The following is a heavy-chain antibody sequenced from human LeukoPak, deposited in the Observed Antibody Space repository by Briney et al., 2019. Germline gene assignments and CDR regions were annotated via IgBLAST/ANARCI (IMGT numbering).Heavy chain of an antibody. D-gene: IGHD3-10*01. CDR1: GFTVSSSY. CDR2: LYSGGST. Sequence: GGSLRLSCEASGFTVSSSYMRWVRQAPGKGLEWVSVLYSGGSTDYADSVKGRFIVSRDSSKNTLYLQMNSLRAEDTAVYYCAREKYYGHDYYYYYMDVWGKGTTVAVSS. CDR3: AREKYYGHDYYYYYMDV. J-gene: IGHJ6*03. V-gene: IGHV3-66*01.